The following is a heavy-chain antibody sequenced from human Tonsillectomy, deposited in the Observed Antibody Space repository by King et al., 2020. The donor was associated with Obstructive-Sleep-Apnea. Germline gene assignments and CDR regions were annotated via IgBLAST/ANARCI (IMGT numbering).Heavy chain of an antibody. CDR2: INHSGST. J-gene: IGHJ6*02. CDR1: GGSFSIYY. CDR3: AAKENYYYGMDV. V-gene: IGHV4-34*01. Sequence: VQLQQWGAGLLKPSETLSLTCAVYGGSFSIYYWSWIRQPPGKGLEWIGEINHSGSTDYNPSLKSRVTISVDTSKNQFSLKLSSVTAADTAVYYCAAKENYYYGMDVWGQETTVTVSS.